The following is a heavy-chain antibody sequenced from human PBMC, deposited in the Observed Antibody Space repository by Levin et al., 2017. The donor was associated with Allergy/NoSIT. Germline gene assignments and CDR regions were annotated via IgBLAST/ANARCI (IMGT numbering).Heavy chain of an antibody. V-gene: IGHV3-7*04. Sequence: EGSLRLSCAASGFTFSNYYMSWVRQAPGKGLEWVANINQGGSDKYYVDSVKGRFTISRDNAKNSLYLQMNSLRAEDTAVYYCAREGIVVVPTTMDDAFDIWGQEGTMVTVSS. CDR1: GFTFSNYY. D-gene: IGHD2-2*01. J-gene: IGHJ3*02. CDR3: AREGIVVVPTTMDDAFDI. CDR2: INQGGSDK.